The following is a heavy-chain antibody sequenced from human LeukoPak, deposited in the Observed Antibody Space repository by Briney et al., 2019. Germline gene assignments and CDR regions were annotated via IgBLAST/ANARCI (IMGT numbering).Heavy chain of an antibody. Sequence: HAGGSLRLSCAASGFNVSSNYMSWVRQAPGKGLEWVSVIYSGGNTYYADSVKGRFTISRDDSKNTLYLQMNSLRAEDTAVYYCASLVVVTASFDYWGQGTLVPVSS. D-gene: IGHD2-21*02. CDR3: ASLVVVTASFDY. CDR2: IYSGGNT. CDR1: GFNVSSNY. J-gene: IGHJ4*02. V-gene: IGHV3-53*01.